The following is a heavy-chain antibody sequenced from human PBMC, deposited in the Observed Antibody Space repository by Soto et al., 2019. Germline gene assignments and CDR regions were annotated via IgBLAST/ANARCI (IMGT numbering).Heavy chain of an antibody. V-gene: IGHV3-53*01. D-gene: IGHD3-22*01. CDR1: GFTFSSYA. CDR2: IYSGGST. J-gene: IGHJ1*01. Sequence: GGSLRLSCVASGFTFSSYALSWVRQAPGKGLEWVSVIYSGGSTYYADSVKGRFTISRDNSKNTLYLQMNSLRAEDTAVYYCARDRVESGYPEYFQHWGQGT. CDR3: ARDRVESGYPEYFQH.